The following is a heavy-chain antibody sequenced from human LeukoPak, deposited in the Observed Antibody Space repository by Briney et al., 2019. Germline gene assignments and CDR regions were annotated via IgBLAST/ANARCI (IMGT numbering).Heavy chain of an antibody. CDR2: IKQDGSEK. V-gene: IGHV3-7*01. J-gene: IGHJ4*02. CDR1: GFTFSSYW. Sequence: GGSLRLSCAASGFTFSSYWMSWVRQAPGKGLEWVANIKQDGSEKYCVDSVKGRFTISRDNAKNSLYLQMNSLRAEDTAVYYCAREGDDFWSGLYVSDWGQGTLVTVSS. CDR3: AREGDDFWSGLYVSD. D-gene: IGHD3-3*01.